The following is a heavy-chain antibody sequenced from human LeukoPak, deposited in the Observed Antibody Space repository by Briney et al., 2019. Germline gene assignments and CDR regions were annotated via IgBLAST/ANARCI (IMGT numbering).Heavy chain of an antibody. D-gene: IGHD1-1*01. V-gene: IGHV3-21*01. CDR3: ASKDQLDHFDY. J-gene: IGHJ4*02. Sequence: GGSLRLSCAASGFTFSSYAMTWVRQAPGKGLEWVSSISSSSSYIYYADSVKGRFTISRDNAKNSLYLQMNSLRAEDTAVYYCASKDQLDHFDYWGQGTLVTVSS. CDR2: ISSSSSYI. CDR1: GFTFSSYA.